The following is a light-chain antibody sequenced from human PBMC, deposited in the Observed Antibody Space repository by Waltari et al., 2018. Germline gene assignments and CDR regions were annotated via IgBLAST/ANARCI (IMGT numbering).Light chain of an antibody. CDR1: SSDVCVYNY. V-gene: IGLV2-14*01. Sequence: QSALTQPASVSGSPGQSITIPCTGTSSDVCVYNYVSWYQQHPGKAPKLMIYDVSKRPSGVSNRFSGSKSGNTASLTISGLQAEDEADYYCSSYTSSSNYVFGTGTKVTVL. J-gene: IGLJ1*01. CDR2: DVS. CDR3: SSYTSSSNYV.